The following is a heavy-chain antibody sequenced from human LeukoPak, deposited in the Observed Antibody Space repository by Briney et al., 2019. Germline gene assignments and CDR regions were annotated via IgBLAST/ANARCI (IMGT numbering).Heavy chain of an antibody. Sequence: GGSLRLSCAVSGITFSSYTMNWVRQAPGKGLEWVSCISSSSSYIYHADSVRGRFTISRDNAKNTIYLQMNSLRVDDTAIYYCARAATYFYGSVTYDWFESWGQGTLVTVSS. J-gene: IGHJ5*01. CDR1: GITFSSYT. D-gene: IGHD3-10*01. CDR2: ISSSSSYI. CDR3: ARAATYFYGSVTYDWFES. V-gene: IGHV3-21*01.